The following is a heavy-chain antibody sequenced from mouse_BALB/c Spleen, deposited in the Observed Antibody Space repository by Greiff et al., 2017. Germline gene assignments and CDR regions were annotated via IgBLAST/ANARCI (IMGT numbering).Heavy chain of an antibody. CDR1: GFSLTSYG. J-gene: IGHJ3*01. V-gene: IGHV2-6*02. Sequence: QVQLKESGPDLVEPSQSLSITCTVSGFSLTSYGVHWVRQPPGKGLEWLVVIWSDGSTTYNSALKSRLSISKDNSKSQVFLKMNSLQTDDTAMYYCARMYGSESSWFAYWGQGTLVTVSA. CDR2: IWSDGST. CDR3: ARMYGSESSWFAY. D-gene: IGHD1-1*01.